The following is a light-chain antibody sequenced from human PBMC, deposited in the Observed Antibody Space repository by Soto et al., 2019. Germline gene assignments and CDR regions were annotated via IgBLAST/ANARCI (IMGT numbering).Light chain of an antibody. V-gene: IGLV1-40*01. Sequence: QAVVTQPPSVSGAPGQRVTISCTGSSSNIGAGYDVHWYQQLPGTAPKLLIYGNSNRPSGVPDRFSGSKSGTSASLAITGLQAEDEADYYCQSYDSSRSGYVVFGGGTKVTVL. CDR1: SSNIGAGYD. J-gene: IGLJ2*01. CDR2: GNS. CDR3: QSYDSSRSGYVV.